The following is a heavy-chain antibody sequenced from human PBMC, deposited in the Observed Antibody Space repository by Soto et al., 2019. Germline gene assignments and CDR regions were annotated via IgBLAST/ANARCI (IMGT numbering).Heavy chain of an antibody. V-gene: IGHV3-7*01. Sequence: EVQLVESGGGLVQPGGSLRLSCVASGFSFRSYWMTWVRQAPGKGLEWVANINQDGSEKYYVDSVKGRFTFSRDNAKNSVYLQMNSLRVEDTAVYYCARAHPPNNYYAMDVWGQGTTVTVSS. CDR1: GFSFRSYW. J-gene: IGHJ6*02. CDR2: INQDGSEK. CDR3: ARAHPPNNYYAMDV.